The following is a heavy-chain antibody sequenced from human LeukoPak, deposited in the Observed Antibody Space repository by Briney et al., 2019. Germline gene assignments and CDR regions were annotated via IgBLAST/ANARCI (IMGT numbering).Heavy chain of an antibody. D-gene: IGHD1-26*01. CDR1: GFTFSSYA. V-gene: IGHV3-23*01. CDR3: AKVSASAGATHYFDY. CDR2: INGSGGST. Sequence: GGSLRLSCAASGFTFSSYAMSWVRQAPGKGLEWVSAINGSGGSTYYADSVKGRFTISRDNSKNTLYLQMNSLRAEDTAVYYCAKVSASAGATHYFDYWGQGTLVTVSS. J-gene: IGHJ4*02.